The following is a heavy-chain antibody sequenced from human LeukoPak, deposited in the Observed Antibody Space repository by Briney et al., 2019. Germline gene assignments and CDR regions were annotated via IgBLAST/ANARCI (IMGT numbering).Heavy chain of an antibody. CDR2: ISYDGSNK. Sequence: PGGSLRLPCAASGFTFSSYAMHWVRQAPGKGLEWVAVISYDGSNKYYADSVKGRFTISRDNSKNTLYLQMNSLRAEDTAVYYCAASIDFDYWGQGTLVTVSS. CDR1: GFTFSSYA. D-gene: IGHD6-6*01. CDR3: AASIDFDY. J-gene: IGHJ4*02. V-gene: IGHV3-30*04.